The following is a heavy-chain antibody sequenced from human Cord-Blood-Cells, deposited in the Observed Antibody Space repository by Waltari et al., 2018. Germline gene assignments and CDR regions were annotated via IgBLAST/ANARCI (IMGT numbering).Heavy chain of an antibody. J-gene: IGHJ4*02. D-gene: IGHD6-6*01. CDR1: GSTFSSYA. CDR3: AKDWDSSSSYFDY. Sequence: EVQLLESGGGLVQPGGSLRLPCAASGSTFSSYAMSWVRQAPGKGREWVSAISGSGGSTYYADSVKGRFTISRDNSKNTLYLQMNSLRAEDTAVYYCAKDWDSSSSYFDYWGQGTLVTVSS. V-gene: IGHV3-23*01. CDR2: ISGSGGST.